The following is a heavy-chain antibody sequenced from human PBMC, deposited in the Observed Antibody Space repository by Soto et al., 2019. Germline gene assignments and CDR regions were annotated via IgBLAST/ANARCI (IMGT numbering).Heavy chain of an antibody. CDR3: VRDEGYSGFEFDY. V-gene: IGHV1-2*02. CDR1: GYTLTGYY. Sequence: QVQLVQSGAEVKKPGASVKVSCKASGYTLTGYYLHWVRQAPGQGLEWMGWINPYNDATKYAQNFQGRVTMTRDTSITTVYMYLNSLRSDDTAVYYCVRDEGYSGFEFDYWGQGTLVTVFS. CDR2: INPYNDAT. D-gene: IGHD5-12*01. J-gene: IGHJ4*02.